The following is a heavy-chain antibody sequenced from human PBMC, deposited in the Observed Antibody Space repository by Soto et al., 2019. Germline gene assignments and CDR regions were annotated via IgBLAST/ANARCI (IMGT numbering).Heavy chain of an antibody. CDR2: IYYSGST. D-gene: IGHD6-19*01. J-gene: IGHJ5*02. CDR1: GGSISSSSYY. CDR3: ARSPPGSSGWGWFDP. V-gene: IGHV4-39*01. Sequence: QLQLQESGPGLVKPSETLSLTCTVSGGSISSSSYYWGWIRQPPGKGLEWIGSIYYSGSTYYNPSLKSRVTISVDTSKNQFSLQLSSVTAADTAVYYCARSPPGSSGWGWFDPWGQGTLVTVSS.